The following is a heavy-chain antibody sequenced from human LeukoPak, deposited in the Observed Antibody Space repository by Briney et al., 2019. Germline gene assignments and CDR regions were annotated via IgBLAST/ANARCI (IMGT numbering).Heavy chain of an antibody. CDR1: GGSFSGYY. V-gene: IGHV4-34*01. CDR2: INHSGST. D-gene: IGHD2-2*01. Sequence: PSETLSLTCAVYGGSFSGYYWSWIRQPPGKGLEWIGEINHSGSTNYNPSLKSRVTISVVTSKNQFSLKLSSVTAADTAVYYCARGQGIVVVPAANWFDPWGQGTLVTVSS. CDR3: ARGQGIVVVPAANWFDP. J-gene: IGHJ5*02.